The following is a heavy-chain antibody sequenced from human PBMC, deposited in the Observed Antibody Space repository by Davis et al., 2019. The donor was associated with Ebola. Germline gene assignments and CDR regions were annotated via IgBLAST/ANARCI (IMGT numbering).Heavy chain of an antibody. D-gene: IGHD3-22*01. CDR2: IYYSGST. CDR1: GGSISSSSYY. V-gene: IGHV4-39*07. J-gene: IGHJ6*04. Sequence: SETPSLTCTVSGGSISSSSYYWGWIRQPPGKGLEWIGSIYYSGSTNYNPSLKSRVTISVDTSKNQFSLKLSSVTAADTAVYYCASLVGYDSSGCVWGKGTTVTVSS. CDR3: ASLVGYDSSGCV.